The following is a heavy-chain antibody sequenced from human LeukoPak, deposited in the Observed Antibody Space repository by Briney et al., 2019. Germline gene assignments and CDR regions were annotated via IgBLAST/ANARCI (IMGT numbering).Heavy chain of an antibody. CDR2: IIPSFGSA. J-gene: IGHJ1*01. Sequence: GASVKVSCKASGGTFSSYAITWVRQAPGQGLEWMGGIIPSFGSANYAQKFQGRLTITTDESTSTAYMKLNNLTSDDTAVYYCARGGGIVGATTFGTWGQGTLVTVSS. V-gene: IGHV1-69*05. D-gene: IGHD1-26*01. CDR3: ARGGGIVGATTFGT. CDR1: GGTFSSYA.